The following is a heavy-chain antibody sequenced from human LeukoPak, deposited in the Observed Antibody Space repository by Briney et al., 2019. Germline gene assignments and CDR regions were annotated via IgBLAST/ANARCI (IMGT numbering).Heavy chain of an antibody. CDR1: GFTFRNYW. Sequence: GGSLRLSCAASGFTFRNYWMHWVRQAPGKGLVWVSRISTDGSTTNYADSVKGRFTISRDNAKNTLYLQMNSLRAEDTAVYYCATLAARFFSYYYYYMDVWGKGTTVTVSS. J-gene: IGHJ6*03. V-gene: IGHV3-74*01. CDR3: ATLAARFFSYYYYYMDV. D-gene: IGHD6-6*01. CDR2: ISTDGSTT.